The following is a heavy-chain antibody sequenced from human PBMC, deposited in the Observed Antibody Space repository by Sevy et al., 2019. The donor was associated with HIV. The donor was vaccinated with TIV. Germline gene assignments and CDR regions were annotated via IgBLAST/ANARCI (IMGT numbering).Heavy chain of an antibody. D-gene: IGHD7-27*01. Sequence: SETLSLTCTVSGGSISSYYWSWIRQPPGKGLEWIGYIYYSGSTNYNPSLKSRVTISVDTSKNQFSLKLSSVTAADTAVYYCVRRMWNWGGAFDIWGQGTMVTVSS. J-gene: IGHJ3*02. CDR2: IYYSGST. V-gene: IGHV4-59*01. CDR3: VRRMWNWGGAFDI. CDR1: GGSISSYY.